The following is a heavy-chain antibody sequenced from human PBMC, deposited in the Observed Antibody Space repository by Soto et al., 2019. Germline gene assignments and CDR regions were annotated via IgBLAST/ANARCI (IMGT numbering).Heavy chain of an antibody. CDR3: ARVVGGLDY. D-gene: IGHD2-15*01. Sequence: PSETLSLTWTVSGGSISSYYWSWIRQPPGKGLEWIGYIYYSGSTNYNPSLKSRVTISVDTSKNQFSLKLSSVTAADTAVYYCARVVGGLDYSGQGTLVTVSS. CDR2: IYYSGST. CDR1: GGSISSYY. V-gene: IGHV4-59*01. J-gene: IGHJ4*02.